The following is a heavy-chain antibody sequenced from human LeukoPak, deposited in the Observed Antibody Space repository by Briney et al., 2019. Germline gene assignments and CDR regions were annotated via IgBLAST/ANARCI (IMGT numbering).Heavy chain of an antibody. CDR1: GFTFSSYA. D-gene: IGHD2-2*01. CDR3: ARGWPPSVVVVPAAIPDY. Sequence: GGSLRLSCAASGFTFSSYAMHWARQAPGKGLEWVAVISYDGSNKYYADSVKGRFTISRDNSKDTLYLQMNSLRAEDTAVYYCARGWPPSVVVVPAAIPDYWGQGTLVTVSS. J-gene: IGHJ4*02. V-gene: IGHV3-30-3*01. CDR2: ISYDGSNK.